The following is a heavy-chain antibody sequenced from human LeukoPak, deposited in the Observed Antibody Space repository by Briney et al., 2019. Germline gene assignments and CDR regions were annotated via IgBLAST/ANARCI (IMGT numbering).Heavy chain of an antibody. CDR2: ISYDGSNK. CDR3: AKVELATVARGAFDI. V-gene: IGHV3-30*18. Sequence: GGSLRLSCAASGFTFSSYGMHWVRQAPGKGLEWVAVISYDGSNKYYADSVKGRFTMSRDNSKNTLYLQMNSPRAEDTAVYYCAKVELATVARGAFDIWGQGSMVTVSS. CDR1: GFTFSSYG. D-gene: IGHD4-23*01. J-gene: IGHJ3*02.